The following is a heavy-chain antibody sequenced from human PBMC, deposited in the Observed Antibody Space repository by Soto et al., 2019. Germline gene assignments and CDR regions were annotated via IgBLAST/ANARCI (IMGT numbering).Heavy chain of an antibody. V-gene: IGHV3-74*01. J-gene: IGHJ4*02. CDR2: INSDGSST. CDR1: GVIFSSYW. Sequence: EVQLVESGGGLVQPGGSLRLSCAASGVIFSSYWMHWVRQAPGKGLVWVSRINSDGSSTSYADSVKGRFTISRDNAKKTLYLEMNSLRAEDTAVYYCARLGEYGSGVGYDYWGQGTLVTVSS. D-gene: IGHD3-10*01. CDR3: ARLGEYGSGVGYDY.